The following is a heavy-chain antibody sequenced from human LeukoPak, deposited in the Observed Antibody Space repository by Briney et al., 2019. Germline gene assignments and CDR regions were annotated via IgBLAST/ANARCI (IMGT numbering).Heavy chain of an antibody. V-gene: IGHV4-34*01. CDR3: ARGRYKKGWFDP. Sequence: SETLSLTCAVYGGSFSGYYWSWIRQPPGKGLEWIGEINHSGSTNYNPSLKSRVTISVDTSKNQFSLKLSSLTAADTAVYYCARGRYKKGWFDPWGQGTLVTVSS. CDR1: GGSFSGYY. J-gene: IGHJ5*02. CDR2: INHSGST. D-gene: IGHD1-14*01.